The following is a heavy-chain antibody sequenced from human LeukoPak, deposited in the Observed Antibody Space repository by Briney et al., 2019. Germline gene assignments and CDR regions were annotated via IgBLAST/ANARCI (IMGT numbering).Heavy chain of an antibody. CDR3: SRGRYYLDS. CDR2: INSDGSEG. Sequence: PGGSLRLSCAVSGFTFSGFWMSWSRQAPGKGLEWVASINSDGSEGYYADVVKGRFTISRDNAKNTLFLQMNSLRVEDTAVYYCSRGRYYLDSWGQGTLVTVSS. V-gene: IGHV3-7*01. D-gene: IGHD3-16*01. J-gene: IGHJ4*02. CDR1: GFTFSGFW.